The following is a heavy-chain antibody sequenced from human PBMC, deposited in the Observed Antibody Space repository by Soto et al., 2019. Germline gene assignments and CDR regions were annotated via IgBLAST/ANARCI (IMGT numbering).Heavy chain of an antibody. J-gene: IGHJ3*02. CDR2: TRNKANSYTT. D-gene: IGHD1-7*01. V-gene: IGHV3-72*01. CDR3: ARDLHITGTTDAFDI. CDR1: GFTFSDHY. Sequence: GGSLRLSCAASGFTFSDHYMDWVRQAPGKGLEWVGRTRNKANSYTTEYAASVKGRFTISRDDSKNSLYLQMNSLKTEDTAVYYCARDLHITGTTDAFDIWGQGTMVTVSS.